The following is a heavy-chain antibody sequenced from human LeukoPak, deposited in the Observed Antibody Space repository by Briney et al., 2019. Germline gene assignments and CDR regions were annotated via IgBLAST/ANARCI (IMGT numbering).Heavy chain of an antibody. V-gene: IGHV3-74*01. CDR1: GFTFSCYW. CDR3: ARDDRYSAFDY. Sequence: GGSLRLSCAASGFTFSCYWMHWVRQAPGKGLVWVSRINSDGSSTSYADSVKGRFTISRDNAKNTLYLQMNSLRAEDTAVYYCARDDRYSAFDYWGQGTLVTVSS. J-gene: IGHJ4*02. D-gene: IGHD5-18*01. CDR2: INSDGSST.